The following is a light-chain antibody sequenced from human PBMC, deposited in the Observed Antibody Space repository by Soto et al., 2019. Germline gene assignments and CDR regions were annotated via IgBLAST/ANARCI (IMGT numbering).Light chain of an antibody. CDR2: DVS. CDR3: QQYNNWPLT. J-gene: IGKJ4*01. Sequence: ENLLTQSPATLSLSAGERATLSCRASQIINSGYLAWYQQQPGRAPRLLIYDVSTRATGIPARFSGSGSGTEFTLTISSLQSEDFAVYYCQQYNNWPLTFGGGTKVDI. V-gene: IGKV3-15*01. CDR1: QIINSGY.